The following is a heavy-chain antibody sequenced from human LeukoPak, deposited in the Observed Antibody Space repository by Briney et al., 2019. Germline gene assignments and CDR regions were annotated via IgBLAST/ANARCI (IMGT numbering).Heavy chain of an antibody. J-gene: IGHJ5*02. V-gene: IGHV4-59*11. CDR1: GGSISSHY. Sequence: SETLSLTCTVSGGSISSHYWSWIRQPPGKGLEWIGYIYYSGSTNYNPSLKSRVTISVDTSNNQFSLKLSSVTAADTAVYYCARDLVVTGWFDPWGQGTLVTVSS. D-gene: IGHD2-21*02. CDR2: IYYSGST. CDR3: ARDLVVTGWFDP.